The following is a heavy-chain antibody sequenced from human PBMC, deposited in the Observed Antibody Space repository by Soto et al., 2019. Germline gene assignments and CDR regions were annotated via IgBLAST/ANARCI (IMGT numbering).Heavy chain of an antibody. V-gene: IGHV4-31*03. CDR1: GGFITSGGHY. D-gene: IGHD3-10*01. CDR3: ARDLWFGETGFYYYGMDV. Sequence: SEARSLTCTVSGGFITSGGHYWSWIRHHPGKGLEWIGYIYYSGSTYSNPSLKSRVTISVDTSKNQFSLKLSSVTAADTALYYCARDLWFGETGFYYYGMDVWGQGTTVTVSS. CDR2: IYYSGST. J-gene: IGHJ6*02.